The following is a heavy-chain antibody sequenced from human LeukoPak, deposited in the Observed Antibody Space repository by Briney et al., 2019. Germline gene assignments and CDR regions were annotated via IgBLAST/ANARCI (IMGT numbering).Heavy chain of an antibody. J-gene: IGHJ4*02. CDR1: GFTFSSYS. D-gene: IGHD2-15*01. V-gene: IGHV3-48*01. CDR2: ISSSSSTI. Sequence: PGGSLRLSCAASGFTFSSYSMNWVRQAPGKGLEWVSYISSSSSTIYYADSVKGRLTISRDNAKNSLYLQMNSLRAEDTAVYYCARGYCSGGSCHNFGYWGQGTLVTVSS. CDR3: ARGYCSGGSCHNFGY.